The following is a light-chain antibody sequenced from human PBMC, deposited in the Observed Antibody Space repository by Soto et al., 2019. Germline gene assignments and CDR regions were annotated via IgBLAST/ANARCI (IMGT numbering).Light chain of an antibody. J-gene: IGKJ4*01. Sequence: EIVLTQSPATLSLSPGERATLSCRASQSVSSYLAWYQQKPGQAPRLLIYDASNRSTGIPARFSGSGSGTGFTLTISSLEPEDVAVYYCQQRSNWLTFGGGTKVEIK. CDR3: QQRSNWLT. CDR2: DAS. V-gene: IGKV3-11*01. CDR1: QSVSSY.